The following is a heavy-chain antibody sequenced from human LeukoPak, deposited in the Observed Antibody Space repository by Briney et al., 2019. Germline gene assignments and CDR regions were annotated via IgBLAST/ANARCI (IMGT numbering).Heavy chain of an antibody. CDR1: GFTFSISA. CDR3: ARDRSMATRLWTPTDY. CDR2: IHYDGISK. D-gene: IGHD6-6*01. J-gene: IGHJ4*02. Sequence: GSLRLSCTASGFTFSISALHWVRQAPGKRLEWVSFIHYDGISKYYADSVKGRFTISRDNSKNTLYLQMNSLRPEDTAVYYCARDRSMATRLWTPTDYWGQGALVTVSS. V-gene: IGHV3-30*02.